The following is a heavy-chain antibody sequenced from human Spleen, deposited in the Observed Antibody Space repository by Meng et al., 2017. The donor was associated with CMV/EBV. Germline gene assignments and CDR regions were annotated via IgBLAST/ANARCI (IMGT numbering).Heavy chain of an antibody. CDR3: ANGLVVPAAPLNYYYYGMDV. V-gene: IGHV3-30*02. CDR2: IRYDGNNK. CDR1: GFTFSSFD. J-gene: IGHJ6*02. Sequence: GESLKISCEAAGFTFSSFDIHWVRQAPGKGLEWVPFIRYDGNNKYCADSVKGRFTISRDNSKNTLYLQMNSLRAEDTAVYYCANGLVVPAAPLNYYYYGMDVWGQGTTVTVSS. D-gene: IGHD2-2*01.